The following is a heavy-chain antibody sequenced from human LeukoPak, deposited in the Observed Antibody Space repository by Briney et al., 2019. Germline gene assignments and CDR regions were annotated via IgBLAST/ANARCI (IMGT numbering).Heavy chain of an antibody. J-gene: IGHJ4*02. D-gene: IGHD4-17*01. Sequence: PGRSLRLSCAAAGFTFSSYAMSWVRQAPGKGLEWVSAISGSGGSTYYADSVKGRFTISRDNSKNTLYLQMNSLRAEDTAVYYCAKDGSYRLTTVTYNDYWGQGTLVTVSS. V-gene: IGHV3-23*01. CDR2: ISGSGGST. CDR3: AKDGSYRLTTVTYNDY. CDR1: GFTFSSYA.